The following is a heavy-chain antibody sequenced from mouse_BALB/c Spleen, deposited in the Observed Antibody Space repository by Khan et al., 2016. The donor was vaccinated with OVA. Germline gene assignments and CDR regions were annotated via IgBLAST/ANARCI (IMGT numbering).Heavy chain of an antibody. D-gene: IGHD2-14*01. CDR1: GYTFTSYT. J-gene: IGHJ3*01. CDR3: VRDGAYHRNDGWFAY. CDR2: INPSNGYT. V-gene: IGHV1-4*01. Sequence: QVQLQQSGAELARPGASVKMSCKASGYTFTSYTIHWIKLRPGQGLEWIGSINPSNGYTNYNQKFKDKSTLTADKSSTTAYMELSSLTSDDSALYNCVRDGAYHRNDGWFAYWGQGTLVTVSA.